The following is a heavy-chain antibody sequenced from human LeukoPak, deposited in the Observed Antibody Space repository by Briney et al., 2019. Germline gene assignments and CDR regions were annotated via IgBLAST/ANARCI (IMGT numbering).Heavy chain of an antibody. J-gene: IGHJ5*02. CDR3: AREGYFDWFNWFDP. CDR2: INPNSGGT. V-gene: IGHV1-2*02. CDR1: GYTFTGYY. Sequence: ASVKVSCKASGYTFTGYYMHWVRQAPGQGLEWMGWINPNSGGTNYAQKFQGRVTMTRDTSISTAYMELSRLRSDDPAVYYCAREGYFDWFNWFDPWGQGTLVTVSS. D-gene: IGHD3-9*01.